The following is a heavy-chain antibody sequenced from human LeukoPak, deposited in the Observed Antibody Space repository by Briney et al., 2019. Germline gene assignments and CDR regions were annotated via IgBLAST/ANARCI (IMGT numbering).Heavy chain of an antibody. Sequence: PGGSLRLSCAASGFTFSSYGMHWVRQAPGKGLEWVAVISYDGSNKYYADSVKGRFTISRDNSKNTLYLQMNSLRAEDTAVYYCAKELAAGGPQDYWGQGTLVTVSS. CDR1: GFTFSSYG. J-gene: IGHJ4*02. D-gene: IGHD6-13*01. CDR2: ISYDGSNK. CDR3: AKELAAGGPQDY. V-gene: IGHV3-30*18.